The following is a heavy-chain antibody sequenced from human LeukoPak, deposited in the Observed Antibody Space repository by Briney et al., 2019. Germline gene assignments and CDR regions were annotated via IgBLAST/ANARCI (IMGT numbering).Heavy chain of an antibody. Sequence: GSLRPSCAASGFPFSSYAMSWVRQAPGKGLEGVSTLSGSGGNTYYADSVKGRVNISRDNSKNTLYLQMNSLRAEDTAVYHCAKGSYYYDSADYFDYWGQGTLVTVSS. J-gene: IGHJ4*02. CDR2: LSGSGGNT. CDR3: AKGSYYYDSADYFDY. D-gene: IGHD3-22*01. V-gene: IGHV3-23*01. CDR1: GFPFSSYA.